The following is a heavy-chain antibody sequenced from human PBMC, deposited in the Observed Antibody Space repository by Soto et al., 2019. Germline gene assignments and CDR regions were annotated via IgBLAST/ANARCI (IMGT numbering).Heavy chain of an antibody. CDR3: ARGPPLLW. D-gene: IGHD2-21*01. CDR1: GGSISGGGYS. CDR2: VYHRETT. Sequence: PSETLSLTCAVSGGSISGGGYSWNWLRQPPGKALEWIGYVYHRETTSYNPSLKSRVTISVDRSKNQFSLKLSSVTAADTAVYYCARGPPLLWWSQGTLVTVSS. J-gene: IGHJ4*02. V-gene: IGHV4-30-2*01.